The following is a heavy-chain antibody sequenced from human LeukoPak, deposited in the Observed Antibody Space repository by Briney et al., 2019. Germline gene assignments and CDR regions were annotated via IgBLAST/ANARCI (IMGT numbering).Heavy chain of an antibody. D-gene: IGHD2-15*01. Sequence: SETLSLTCTVSGGSLNSGSYFWGWVRQPPGKGLEWIGNIYYRGTTYYHPFLEGRVTISIDTSKNQFSLKMTSVTAADTAVYYCARRKAGEVAVDYWGQGTLISVSS. J-gene: IGHJ4*02. V-gene: IGHV4-39*01. CDR1: GGSLNSGSYF. CDR2: IYYRGTT. CDR3: ARRKAGEVAVDY.